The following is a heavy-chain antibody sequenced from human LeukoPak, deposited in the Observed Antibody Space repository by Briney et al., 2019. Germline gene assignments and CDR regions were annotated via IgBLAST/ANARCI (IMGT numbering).Heavy chain of an antibody. CDR1: GYTLTELS. Sequence: ASVKVSCKVSGYTLTELSMHWVRQAPGEGLEWMGGFDPEDGETIYAQKFQGRVTMTEDTSTDTAYMELSSLRSEDTAVYYSATLRTVTFRGPNWFDPWGQGTLVTVSS. CDR3: ATLRTVTFRGPNWFDP. J-gene: IGHJ5*02. D-gene: IGHD4-17*01. V-gene: IGHV1-24*01. CDR2: FDPEDGET.